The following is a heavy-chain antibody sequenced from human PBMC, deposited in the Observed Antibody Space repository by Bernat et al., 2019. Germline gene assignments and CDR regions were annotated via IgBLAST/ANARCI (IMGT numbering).Heavy chain of an antibody. Sequence: QVQLVESGGGVVQPGRSLRLSCAASGFTFSSYGMHWVRQAPGKGLEWVAVIWYDGSNKYYADSVKGRFTISRDNSKNTLYLQMNSLRAEDTAVYYCARDGERLRGYSGKQRPYYYYGMDVWGQGTTVTVSS. CDR3: ARDGERLRGYSGKQRPYYYYGMDV. D-gene: IGHD5-12*01. J-gene: IGHJ6*02. CDR1: GFTFSSYG. V-gene: IGHV3-33*01. CDR2: IWYDGSNK.